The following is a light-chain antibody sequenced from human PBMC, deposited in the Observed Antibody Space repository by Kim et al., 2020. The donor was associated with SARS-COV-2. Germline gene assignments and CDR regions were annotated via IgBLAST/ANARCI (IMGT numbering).Light chain of an antibody. CDR1: SGGIATSY. CDR2: KDT. V-gene: IGLV6-57*02. Sequence: GKTVPISCTGSSGGIATSYVQWYQQRPGSVPTIVIYKDTQRPSGVPERFSGSIDSSSNSASLTISGLKTEDEADYYCQSYAGNNVICGGGTQLTVL. CDR3: QSYAGNNVI. J-gene: IGLJ2*01.